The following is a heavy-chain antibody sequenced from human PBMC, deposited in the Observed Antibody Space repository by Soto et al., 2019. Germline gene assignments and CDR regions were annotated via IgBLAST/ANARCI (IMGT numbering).Heavy chain of an antibody. D-gene: IGHD6-13*01. CDR2: IKSKTDGGTT. V-gene: IGHV3-15*07. Sequence: EVQLVESGGGLVKPGGSLRLSCAASGFTFSNAWMNWVRQAPGKGLEWVGRIKSKTDGGTTDYAAPVKGRFTISRDDSKNTLYLQMNSLKTEDTAVYCCTTDIAAAATDAFDIWGQGTMVTVSS. CDR1: GFTFSNAW. J-gene: IGHJ3*02. CDR3: TTDIAAAATDAFDI.